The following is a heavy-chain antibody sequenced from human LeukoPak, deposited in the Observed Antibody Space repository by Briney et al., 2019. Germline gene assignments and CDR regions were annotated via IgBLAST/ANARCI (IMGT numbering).Heavy chain of an antibody. CDR3: ARETTTSGLTYYYYYMDV. J-gene: IGHJ6*03. V-gene: IGHV3-30*03. CDR1: GFTFSSSG. Sequence: GGSLRLSCAASGFTFSSSGMHWVRQAPGKGLEWVSVISYDGSNKYYADSVKGRFTISRDDSKNTLYLQMNSLRAEDTAVYYCARETTTSGLTYYYYYMDVWGKGTTVTVSS. CDR2: ISYDGSNK. D-gene: IGHD1-7*01.